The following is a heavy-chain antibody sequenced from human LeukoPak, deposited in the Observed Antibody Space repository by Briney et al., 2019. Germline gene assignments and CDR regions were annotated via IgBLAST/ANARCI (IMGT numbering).Heavy chain of an antibody. CDR3: ARELSAISNWFDP. CDR2: INSDGGGT. CDR1: GFTFSRYW. J-gene: IGHJ5*02. V-gene: IGHV3-74*01. D-gene: IGHD6-19*01. Sequence: QSGGSLRLSCAASGFTFSRYWMHWVRQAPGKGLVWVSCINSDGGGTSYADSVKGRFTISRDNAKNTLYLQMNSLRAEDTAVYYCARELSAISNWFDPWGQGTLVTVSS.